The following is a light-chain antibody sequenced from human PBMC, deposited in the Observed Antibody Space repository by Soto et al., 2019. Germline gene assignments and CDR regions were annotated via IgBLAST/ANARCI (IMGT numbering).Light chain of an antibody. CDR3: MQALQTPYT. CDR2: LGS. J-gene: IGKJ2*01. Sequence: DLVMTQSPLSLPVTPGEPASISCRSSQSLLHSDGYHSLDWYLQKPGQSPQLLIYLGSNRASGVPDRFSGSGSGTDFTLKISRVEAEDVGVYYCMQALQTPYTFGQGTKLEIK. CDR1: QSLLHSDGYHS. V-gene: IGKV2-28*01.